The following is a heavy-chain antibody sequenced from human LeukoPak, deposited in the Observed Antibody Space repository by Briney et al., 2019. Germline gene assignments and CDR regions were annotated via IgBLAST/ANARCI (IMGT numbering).Heavy chain of an antibody. J-gene: IGHJ4*02. D-gene: IGHD3-22*01. Sequence: ASVKVSCKASGGTFSSYAISWVRQAPGQGLEWMGRIIPILGIANYAQKFQGRVTITADKSTSTAYMELSSLRPEDTAVYYCAREDYDSSGYYGFDYWGQGTLVTVSS. CDR1: GGTFSSYA. V-gene: IGHV1-69*04. CDR2: IIPILGIA. CDR3: AREDYDSSGYYGFDY.